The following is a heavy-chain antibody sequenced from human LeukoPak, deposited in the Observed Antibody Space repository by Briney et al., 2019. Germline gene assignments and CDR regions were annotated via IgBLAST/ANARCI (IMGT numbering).Heavy chain of an antibody. CDR2: IYYSGST. V-gene: IGHV4-59*01. CDR3: ARFSSGDAFDI. D-gene: IGHD3-22*01. J-gene: IGHJ3*02. Sequence: PSETLSLTCTVSGGSISSYYWSWIRQPPGKGLEWIAYIYYSGSTNYNPSLKSRVTISVDTSKNQFSLKLSSVTAADTAAYYCARFSSGDAFDIWGQGTMVTVSS. CDR1: GGSISSYY.